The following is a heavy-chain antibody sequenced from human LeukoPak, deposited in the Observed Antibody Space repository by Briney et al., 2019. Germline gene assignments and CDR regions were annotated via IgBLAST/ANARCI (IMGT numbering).Heavy chain of an antibody. CDR1: GGSISSSSYY. D-gene: IGHD1-26*01. Sequence: SETLSLTCNVSGGSISSSSYYWGWLRQPPGKGLEWIGSMYYGGSTYYNPSLKSRVTISVDTSKNQFSLKLSSVTAADTAVYYCARRGPSGRSLDYWGQGTLVTVSS. J-gene: IGHJ4*02. CDR2: MYYGGST. V-gene: IGHV4-39*01. CDR3: ARRGPSGRSLDY.